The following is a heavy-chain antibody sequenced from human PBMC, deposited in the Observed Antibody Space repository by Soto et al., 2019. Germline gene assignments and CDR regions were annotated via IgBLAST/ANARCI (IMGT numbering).Heavy chain of an antibody. Sequence: EVQLVESGGGLVKPGGSLRLSCAASGFTFSSYSMNWVRQAPGKGLEWVSSISSSSSYIYYADSVKGRFTISRDNAKNSLYLQMNSLRAEDTAVYYCARGQMGGWELLVGYAFDIWGQGTMVTVSS. J-gene: IGHJ3*02. D-gene: IGHD1-26*01. V-gene: IGHV3-21*01. CDR1: GFTFSSYS. CDR2: ISSSSSYI. CDR3: ARGQMGGWELLVGYAFDI.